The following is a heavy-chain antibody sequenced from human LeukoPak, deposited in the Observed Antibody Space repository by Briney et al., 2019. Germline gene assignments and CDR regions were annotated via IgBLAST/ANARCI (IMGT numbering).Heavy chain of an antibody. CDR3: AKEKYGSGSYYDY. J-gene: IGHJ4*02. CDR2: ISGSGGST. D-gene: IGHD3-10*01. CDR1: GFGFSSYA. V-gene: IGHV3-23*01. Sequence: GGSLRLSCAASGFGFSSYAMSWVRQAPGKGLEWVSAISGSGGSTYYADSVKGRSTISRDNSKNTLYLQMNSLRAEDTAVYYCAKEKYGSGSYYDYWGQGTLVTVSS.